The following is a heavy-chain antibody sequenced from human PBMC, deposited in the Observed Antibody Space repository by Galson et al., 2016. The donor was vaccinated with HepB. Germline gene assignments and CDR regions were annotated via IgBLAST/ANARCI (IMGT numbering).Heavy chain of an antibody. CDR3: ARRKQSFFDY. CDR2: IHYSGTT. CDR1: GASMSNYH. V-gene: IGHV4-59*01. Sequence: LSLTCTVSGASMSNYHWSWIRQPPEKGLEWIGYIHYSGTTNYNPSLKSRVTISVDTSKSRFSLKLSSVTAADTAVYYCARRKQSFFDYWGQGTLVSVSS. J-gene: IGHJ4*02. D-gene: IGHD1-14*01.